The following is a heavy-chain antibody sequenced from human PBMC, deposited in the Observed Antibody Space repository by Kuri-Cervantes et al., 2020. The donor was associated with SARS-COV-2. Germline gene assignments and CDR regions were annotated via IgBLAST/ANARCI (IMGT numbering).Heavy chain of an antibody. CDR3: ARVYYDSSGYYEVRYFDY. J-gene: IGHJ4*02. D-gene: IGHD3-22*01. Sequence: SETLSLTCTVSGGSISTYYWSWIRQPPGKGLEWIGYIYYSGSTNYNPSLKSRVTISVDTSKNQFSLKLSSVTAADTAVHYCARVYYDSSGYYEVRYFDYWGQGTLVTVSS. CDR2: IYYSGST. CDR1: GGSISTYY. V-gene: IGHV4-59*01.